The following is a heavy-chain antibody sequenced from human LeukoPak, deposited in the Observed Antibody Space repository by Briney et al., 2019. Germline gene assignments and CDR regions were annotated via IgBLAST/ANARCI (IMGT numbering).Heavy chain of an antibody. CDR1: GGTFSSYA. D-gene: IGHD3-22*01. V-gene: IGHV1-69*04. Sequence: SVKVSCKASGGTFSSYAISWVRQAPGQGLEWMGRIIPILGIANYAQKFQGRVTITADKSTSTAYMELSSLRSEDTAVYYCARERFDSSGNSFHYWGQGTLVTVSS. CDR2: IIPILGIA. CDR3: ARERFDSSGNSFHY. J-gene: IGHJ4*02.